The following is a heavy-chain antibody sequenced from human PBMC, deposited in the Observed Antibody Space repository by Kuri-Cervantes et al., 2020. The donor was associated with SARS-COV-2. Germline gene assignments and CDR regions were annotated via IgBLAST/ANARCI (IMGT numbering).Heavy chain of an antibody. V-gene: IGHV3-30*04. D-gene: IGHD3-22*01. CDR2: ISYDGSNK. CDR3: AKNQGRITMIVVAVADV. J-gene: IGHJ6*02. Sequence: GESLKISCAASGFTFSSYAMHWVRQAPGKGLEWVAVISYDGSNKYYADSVKGRFTISRDNSKNTLYLQMNSLRAEDTAAYYCAKNQGRITMIVVAVADVWGQGTTVTVSS. CDR1: GFTFSSYA.